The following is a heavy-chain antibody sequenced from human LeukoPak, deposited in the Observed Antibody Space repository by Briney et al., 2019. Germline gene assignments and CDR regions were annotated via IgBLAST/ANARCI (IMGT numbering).Heavy chain of an antibody. Sequence: PSETLSLTCTVSGGSISSGGYYWSWIRQPPGKGLEWIGYIYHSGSTYYNPSLKSRVTISVDRSKNQYSLKLSSVTAADTAVYYCARDRWAAAGSDYWGQGTLVTVSS. J-gene: IGHJ4*02. CDR2: IYHSGST. CDR3: ARDRWAAAGSDY. CDR1: GGSISSGGYY. V-gene: IGHV4-30-2*01. D-gene: IGHD6-13*01.